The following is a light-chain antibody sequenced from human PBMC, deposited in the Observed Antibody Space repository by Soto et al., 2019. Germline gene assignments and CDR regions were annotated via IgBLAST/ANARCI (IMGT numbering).Light chain of an antibody. V-gene: IGLV2-23*02. CDR2: EVS. J-gene: IGLJ1*01. Sequence: QSALTQPASXSGSPGQSITISCTGTSSDVGSYNLVSWYQQHPGKAPKLMIYEVSKRPSGVSNRFSGSKSGNTASLTISGLQAEDEADYYCCSYAGSIVFGIGTKVTVL. CDR1: SSDVGSYNL. CDR3: CSYAGSIV.